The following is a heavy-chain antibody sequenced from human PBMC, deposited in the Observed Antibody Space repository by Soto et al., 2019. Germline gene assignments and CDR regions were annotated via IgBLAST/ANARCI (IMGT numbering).Heavy chain of an antibody. D-gene: IGHD3-9*01. V-gene: IGHV1-46*01. CDR2: INPSCGST. CDR1: GYTFTSYY. CDR3: ARDRALRYFDWLFDY. J-gene: IGHJ4*02. Sequence: ASVKVSCKASGYTFTSYYMHWVRQAPGQGLEWMGIINPSCGSTSYAQNLQGRVTMTTDTSTSTAYMELSSLRSEDTAVYYCARDRALRYFDWLFDYWGQGTLVTVSS.